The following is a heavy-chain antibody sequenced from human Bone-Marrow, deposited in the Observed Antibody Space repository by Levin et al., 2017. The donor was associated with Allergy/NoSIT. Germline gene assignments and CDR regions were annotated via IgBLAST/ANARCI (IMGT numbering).Heavy chain of an antibody. V-gene: IGHV1-2*06. Sequence: ASVKVSCKASGYTLTGYYMHWVRQAPGQGLEWMGRINPNNGGTNYAQKFQGRVTMTRDTSISTAYMELSTLTSDDTAVYYCVRVSSPFDYWGQGTLVTVSS. CDR2: INPNNGGT. CDR1: GYTLTGYY. D-gene: IGHD6-6*01. CDR3: VRVSSPFDY. J-gene: IGHJ4*02.